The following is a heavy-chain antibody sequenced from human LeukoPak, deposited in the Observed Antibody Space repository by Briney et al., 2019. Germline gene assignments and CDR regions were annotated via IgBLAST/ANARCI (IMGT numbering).Heavy chain of an antibody. CDR1: GFTFSSYW. V-gene: IGHV3-7*02. CDR2: IKQDGSEK. J-gene: IGHJ4*02. D-gene: IGHD3-10*01. CDR3: GRITMVRGVITFDY. Sequence: GGSLRLSCAASGFTFSSYWMSWVRQAPGKGLEWVANIKQDGSEKYYVDSVKGRFTISRDNAKNSLYLQTNSLRAEDTAVYYCGRITMVRGVITFDYWGQGTLVTVSS.